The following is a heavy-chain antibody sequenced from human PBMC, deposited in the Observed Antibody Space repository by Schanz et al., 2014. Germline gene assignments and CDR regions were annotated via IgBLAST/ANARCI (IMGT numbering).Heavy chain of an antibody. CDR3: ARDNRYYLFDY. Sequence: EMQLLESGGGLAQPGGSLRLSCAASGFTLSNYAMSWVRQAPGKGLEWVSNIPWNGAAIGYAGSVRGRFTISRDNSKNTLYLQLGSLSAEDTAVYFCARDNRYYLFDYWGQGALVTVSS. CDR1: GFTLSNYA. D-gene: IGHD3-16*02. CDR2: IPWNGAAI. V-gene: IGHV3-23*01. J-gene: IGHJ4*02.